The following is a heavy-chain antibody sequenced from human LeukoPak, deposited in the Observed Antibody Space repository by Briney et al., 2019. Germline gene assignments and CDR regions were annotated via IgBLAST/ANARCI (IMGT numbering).Heavy chain of an antibody. V-gene: IGHV4-31*02. J-gene: IGHJ6*02. CDR2: IYYTGTT. CDR3: AREVHQYGSSGNKYHYGTDV. D-gene: IGHD3-22*01. CDR1: GGSISSGGHY. Sequence: SQTLSLTCSVSGGSISSGGHYWSWIRQHPGKGLEWIGYIYYTGTTDYNPSLKSRVTIAVDTSKNQFSLKLSSVTAADTAVYYCAREVHQYGSSGNKYHYGTDVWGQGITVTVSS.